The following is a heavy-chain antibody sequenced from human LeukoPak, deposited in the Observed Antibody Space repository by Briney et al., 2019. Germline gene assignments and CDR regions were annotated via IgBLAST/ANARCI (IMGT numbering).Heavy chain of an antibody. CDR1: GGSISSSSYY. V-gene: IGHV4-39*01. CDR2: IYYSGST. CDR3: ARHRTYDSSGYYYFDALDI. J-gene: IGHJ3*02. Sequence: PSETLSLTCTVSGGSISSSSYYWGWIRQPQGKGLEWIGSIYYSGSTYYNPSLKSRVTISVDTSKNQFSLKLSSVTAADTAVYYCARHRTYDSSGYYYFDALDIWGQGTMVTVSS. D-gene: IGHD3-22*01.